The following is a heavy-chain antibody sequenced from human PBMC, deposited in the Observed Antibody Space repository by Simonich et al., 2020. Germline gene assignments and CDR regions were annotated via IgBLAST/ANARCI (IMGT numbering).Heavy chain of an antibody. CDR2: SSASKGNT. V-gene: IGHV1-18*01. D-gene: IGHD2-15*01. CDR1: GYTFTSYG. J-gene: IGHJ4*02. Sequence: QVQLVQSGAEVKKPGASVKVSCKASGYTFTSYGISWERQAHGKGLEWMVGSSASKGNTNDAQKLQGRVTMTTDTSTSTAYMGLRSLRSDDTAVYYCARASRGTWWYYYFDYWGQGTLVTVSS. CDR3: ARASRGTWWYYYFDY.